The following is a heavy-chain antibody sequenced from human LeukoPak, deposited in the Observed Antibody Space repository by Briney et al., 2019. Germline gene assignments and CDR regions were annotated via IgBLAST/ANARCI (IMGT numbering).Heavy chain of an antibody. V-gene: IGHV3-49*04. CDR3: SRYGFGGADSDY. D-gene: IGHD3-16*01. CDR2: IRSKPYGGTA. Sequence: GGSLRLSCTASGFTFGNYAVTWVRQAPGKGLEWVGFIRSKPYGGTAEYAASVHGRFTISRDDSKAIAYLEMNSLKTEDTAVYYCSRYGFGGADSDYWGQGTLVTVSS. CDR1: GFTFGNYA. J-gene: IGHJ4*02.